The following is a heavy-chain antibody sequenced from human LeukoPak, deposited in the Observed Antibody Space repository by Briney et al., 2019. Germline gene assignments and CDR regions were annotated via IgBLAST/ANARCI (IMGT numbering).Heavy chain of an antibody. D-gene: IGHD3-3*01. CDR2: IDTDGSST. CDR3: ARVGVSSDSDY. V-gene: IGHV3-74*01. CDR1: GFTFSTYW. J-gene: IGHJ4*02. Sequence: PGGSLRLSCAASGFTFSTYWMHWVRHAPGKGLVGVSLIDTDGSSTPYADSVKGRFTISRDNAKNTLYLQMNSLRAEDTAVYYCARVGVSSDSDYWGQGTRVTVSS.